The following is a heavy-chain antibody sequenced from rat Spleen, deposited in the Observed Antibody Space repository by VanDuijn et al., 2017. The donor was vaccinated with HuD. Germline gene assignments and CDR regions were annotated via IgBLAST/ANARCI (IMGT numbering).Heavy chain of an antibody. CDR2: IWTGGRT. D-gene: IGHD1-6*01. CDR1: GFSLTRYH. J-gene: IGHJ2*01. Sequence: QVQLKESGPGLVQPSQTLSLTCTVSGFSLTRYHVTGVRQPPGKGMEWMGVIWTGGRTSYNSLLKSRLSISRDISKSQVFLRMNSLQTEDTATYYCARDAGILRYWGQGVMVTVSS. V-gene: IGHV2-43*01. CDR3: ARDAGILRY.